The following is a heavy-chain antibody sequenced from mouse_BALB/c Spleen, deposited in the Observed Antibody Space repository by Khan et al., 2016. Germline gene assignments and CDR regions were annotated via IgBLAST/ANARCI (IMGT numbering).Heavy chain of an antibody. D-gene: IGHD4-1*02. CDR1: GFTFSDYY. CDR3: VREWATGSLDY. CDR2: ISDGGGSS. Sequence: EVELVESGGGSVQPGGSLKLSCATSGFTFSDYYMYWIRQTPEKRLEWVAYISDGGGSSSSPDTVKGRFTISRDNAKNTLYLQMSRLKSEDTAMYFCVREWATGSLDYWGQGTALTVSS. V-gene: IGHV5-12*02. J-gene: IGHJ2*01.